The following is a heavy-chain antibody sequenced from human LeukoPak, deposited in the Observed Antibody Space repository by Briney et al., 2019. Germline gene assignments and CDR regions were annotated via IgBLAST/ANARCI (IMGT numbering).Heavy chain of an antibody. D-gene: IGHD2-15*01. V-gene: IGHV4-59*08. CDR3: ARPVVVVAASLYYFDY. CDR1: GGSISSYY. J-gene: IGHJ4*02. Sequence: SETLSPTCTVSGGSISSYYWNWIRQPPGKGLEWIGYMYYSGSTNYNPSLKSRVTISVDTSKNQFSLKLSSVTAADTAVYYCARPVVVVAASLYYFDYWGQGTLVTVSS. CDR2: MYYSGST.